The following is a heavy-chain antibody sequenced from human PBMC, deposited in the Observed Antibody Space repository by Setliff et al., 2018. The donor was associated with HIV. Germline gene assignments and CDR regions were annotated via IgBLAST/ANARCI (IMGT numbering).Heavy chain of an antibody. CDR1: DSGTYY. CDR3: ARAAAGNTGPFDL. CDR2: VSSRGDT. J-gene: IGHJ4*02. D-gene: IGHD4-17*01. V-gene: IGHV4-4*07. Sequence: KSSETLSLTCTVSDSGTYYWSWIRQPAGKGLEWIGRVSSRGDTNYNPSLKSRVTMSVDTSKNQFSLKLTSVTASDTAVYYCARAAAGNTGPFDLWGQGSPVTVSS.